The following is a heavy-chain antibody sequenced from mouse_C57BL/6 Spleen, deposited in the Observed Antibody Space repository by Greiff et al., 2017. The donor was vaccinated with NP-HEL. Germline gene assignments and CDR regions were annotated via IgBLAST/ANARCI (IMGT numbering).Heavy chain of an antibody. CDR3: ARGDGNYEYFDY. J-gene: IGHJ2*01. V-gene: IGHV1-80*01. CDR1: GYAFSSYW. D-gene: IGHD2-1*01. Sequence: VQLQQSGASVKISCKASGYAFSSYWMNWVKQRPGKGLEWIGQIYPGDGDINYNGKFKGKATLTADKSSSTAYMQLSSLTSEDSAVYFCARGDGNYEYFDYWGQGTTLTVSS. CDR2: IYPGDGDI.